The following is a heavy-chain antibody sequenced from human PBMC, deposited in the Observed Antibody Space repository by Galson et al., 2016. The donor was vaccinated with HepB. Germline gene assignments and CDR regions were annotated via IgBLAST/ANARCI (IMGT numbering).Heavy chain of an antibody. V-gene: IGHV3-30*03. CDR3: STGPDARSGWNLSPILDH. J-gene: IGHJ4*02. CDR1: GFTFSTYG. CDR2: ISYDGINE. Sequence: LRLSCAASGFTFSTYGMYWVRQAPGKGLEWVAVISYDGINEYYAGSVKGRFTISRDNSKNTLYMQMNSLRADDTAVYFCSTGPDARSGWNLSPILDHWGQGTLVTVSS. D-gene: IGHD6-19*01.